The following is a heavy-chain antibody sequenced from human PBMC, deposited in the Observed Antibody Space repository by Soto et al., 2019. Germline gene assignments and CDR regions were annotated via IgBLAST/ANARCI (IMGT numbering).Heavy chain of an antibody. J-gene: IGHJ4*02. V-gene: IGHV4-31*03. Sequence: PSETLSLTCTVSGGSIDTGGYYWTWIRQHPGKGLEWIGYIYYSGSAYYNPSLESRLTISIDTSKNQFSLNLSSVTAADTALYYCARRRSGDTRLFDYWGQGALVTVSS. CDR1: GGSIDTGGYY. D-gene: IGHD4-17*01. CDR3: ARRRSGDTRLFDY. CDR2: IYYSGSA.